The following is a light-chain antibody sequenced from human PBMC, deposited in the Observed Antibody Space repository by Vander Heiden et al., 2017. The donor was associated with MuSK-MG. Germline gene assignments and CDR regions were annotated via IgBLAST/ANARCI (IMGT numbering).Light chain of an antibody. CDR1: SLRRYY. J-gene: IGLJ1*01. V-gene: IGLV3-19*01. CDR3: NSRDNCGNHFYV. Sequence: SSELTQDPAVSVALGQTVRITCQGDSLRRYYASWYQQKPAPAPVLVIYGKNNRPYGIPDRFSGSSSGNTASFTITRAPAEDEADYYCNSRDNCGNHFYVFGTGTKVTVL. CDR2: GKN.